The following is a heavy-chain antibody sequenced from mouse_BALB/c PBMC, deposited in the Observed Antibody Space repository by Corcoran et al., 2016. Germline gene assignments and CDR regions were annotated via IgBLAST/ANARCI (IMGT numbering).Heavy chain of an antibody. Sequence: QVTLKESGPGILQPSQTLSLTCSFSGFSLSTSGMGVSWIRQPSGKGLEWLTHIYWDDDKRYNPSLKSRLTISKDTSSNQVFLKITSVDTADTATYYCARRARGYGNYDAMDYWGQGTSVTVSS. CDR2: IYWDDDK. CDR3: ARRARGYGNYDAMDY. CDR1: GFSLSTSGMG. D-gene: IGHD2-10*02. V-gene: IGHV8-12*01. J-gene: IGHJ4*01.